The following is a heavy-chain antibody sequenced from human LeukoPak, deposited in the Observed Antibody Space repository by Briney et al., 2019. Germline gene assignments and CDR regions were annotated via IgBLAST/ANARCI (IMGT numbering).Heavy chain of an antibody. D-gene: IGHD5-18*01. Sequence: GGSLRLSCAASGFTISTYWMTWVRQAPGEGLEWVANIKQDGSEKYYVDSVKGRFTISRDNAKNSLYLQMNSLRPEDTAVYYCGRWLLIQKWYYFDLGGQGTLVPFS. V-gene: IGHV3-7*01. CDR2: IKQDGSEK. J-gene: IGHJ4*02. CDR1: GFTISTYW. CDR3: GRWLLIQKWYYFDL.